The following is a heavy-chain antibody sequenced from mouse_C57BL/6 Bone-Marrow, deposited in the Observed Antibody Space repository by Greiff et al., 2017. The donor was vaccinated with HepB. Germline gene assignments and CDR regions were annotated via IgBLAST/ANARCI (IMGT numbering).Heavy chain of an antibody. J-gene: IGHJ2*01. CDR2: IYPGSGNT. Sequence: VMLVESGAELVRPGASVKLSCKASGYTFTDYYINWVKQRPGQGLEWIARIYPGSGNTYYNEKFKGKATLTAEKSSSTAYMQLSSLTSEDSAVYFCARGYYGSSYGYWGQGTTLTVSS. V-gene: IGHV1-76*01. CDR3: ARGYYGSSYGY. CDR1: GYTFTDYY. D-gene: IGHD1-1*01.